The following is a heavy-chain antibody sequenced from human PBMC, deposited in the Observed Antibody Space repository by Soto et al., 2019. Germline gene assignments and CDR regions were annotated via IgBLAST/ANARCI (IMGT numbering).Heavy chain of an antibody. J-gene: IGHJ5*02. CDR1: GGSISSGDYY. D-gene: IGHD3-10*01. CDR2: IYYRGST. Sequence: SETLSLTCTVSGGSISSGDYYWSWIRQPPGKGLEWIGYIYYRGSTYYNPSLKSRVTRSVDTSKNQFARKLSSVTAADTAVYYCARDGGSGRGWFDPWGQGTLVTVPQ. CDR3: ARDGGSGRGWFDP. V-gene: IGHV4-30-4*01.